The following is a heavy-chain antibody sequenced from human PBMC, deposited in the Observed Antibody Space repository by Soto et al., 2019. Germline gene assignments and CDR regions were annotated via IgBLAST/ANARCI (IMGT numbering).Heavy chain of an antibody. J-gene: IGHJ6*02. CDR1: RGTFSSYA. D-gene: IGHD3-3*01. CDR2: IIPIFSTA. Sequence: SVKVSCKASRGTFSSYAISWVRQAPGQGRDPIGGIIPIFSTANYAQKFQGRVTITADESTSTVYVELSSLRSEDTAVFYCASSRITIFGVPPMATYYYYGMDVWGQGTTVT. CDR3: ASSRITIFGVPPMATYYYYGMDV. V-gene: IGHV1-69*13.